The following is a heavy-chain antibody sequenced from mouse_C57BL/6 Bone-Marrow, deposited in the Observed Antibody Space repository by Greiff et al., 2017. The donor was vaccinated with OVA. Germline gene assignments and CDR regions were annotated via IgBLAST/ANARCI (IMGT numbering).Heavy chain of an antibody. V-gene: IGHV5-4*01. CDR2: ISDGGSYT. J-gene: IGHJ4*01. CDR3: ARDPPMDY. CDR1: GFTFSSYA. Sequence: EVKLMESGGGLVKPGGSLKLSCAASGFTFSSYAMSWVRQTPEKRLEWVATISDGGSYTNYPDNVKGRFTISRDNAKNNLYLQMSHLKSEDTAMYYCARDPPMDYWGQGTSVTVSS.